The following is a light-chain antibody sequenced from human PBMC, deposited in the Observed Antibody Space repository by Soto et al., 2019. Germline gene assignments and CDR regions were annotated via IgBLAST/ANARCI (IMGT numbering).Light chain of an antibody. CDR3: LQHNSYPYT. Sequence: ESVLTQSPGTLSLSPGETATLSCRASQSVSSSHLGWYQQKPGQPPRLLIYDTSSRATGIPDRFSGSGSGTDFTLTISRVEPEDFATYYCLQHNSYPYTFGQGTKLEIK. J-gene: IGKJ2*01. CDR1: QSVSSSH. V-gene: IGKV3-20*01. CDR2: DTS.